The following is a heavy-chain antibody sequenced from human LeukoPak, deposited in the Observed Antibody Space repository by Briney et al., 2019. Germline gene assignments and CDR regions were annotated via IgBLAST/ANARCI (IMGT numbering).Heavy chain of an antibody. J-gene: IGHJ1*01. CDR2: INWNGGRA. D-gene: IGHD1-26*01. CDR1: GFTFDGYG. CDR3: VRDRGGTYMCFQH. Sequence: PGGSLRLSCAASGFTFDGYGMSWVRQAPGKGLEWVSGINWNGGRAGHADSVKGRFTISRDNAKNSLFLQMNSLRAEDTALYYCVRDRGGTYMCFQHWGQGTLVTVSS. V-gene: IGHV3-20*04.